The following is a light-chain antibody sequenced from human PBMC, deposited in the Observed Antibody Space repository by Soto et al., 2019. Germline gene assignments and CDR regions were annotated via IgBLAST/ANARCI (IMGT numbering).Light chain of an antibody. CDR2: AAS. V-gene: IGKV1-9*01. CDR3: QELYSYLTFN. CDR1: QGISSY. J-gene: IGKJ5*01. Sequence: DIQLTQSPSFLSASVGDRVTIACRASQGISSYLAWYQQKPGKAPKLLIYAASTLQSGVPPRFSGSGSGTEFTLAIRSLQTEDFATYYCQELYSYLTFNFGNGPRVEIK.